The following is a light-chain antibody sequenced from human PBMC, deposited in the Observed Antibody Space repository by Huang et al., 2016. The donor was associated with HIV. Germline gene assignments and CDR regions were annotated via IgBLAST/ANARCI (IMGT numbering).Light chain of an antibody. CDR2: AAS. J-gene: IGKJ5*01. Sequence: DIQMTQSPSSLSTSIGDRVTISCRASQTISSYLNWYQQKPGKAPKLLISAASSLQSGGPSRFSGSGSGTYFTLTISSLQPEDIATYYCQQSYSTPITFGQGSRLEIK. CDR1: QTISSY. CDR3: QQSYSTPIT. V-gene: IGKV1-39*01.